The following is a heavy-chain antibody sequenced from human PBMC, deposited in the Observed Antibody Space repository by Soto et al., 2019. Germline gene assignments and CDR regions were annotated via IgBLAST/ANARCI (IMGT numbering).Heavy chain of an antibody. V-gene: IGHV4-59*01. Sequence: TLSLTCTVSGGSISSYYWSWIRQPPGKGLEWIGYIYYSGNTNYNPSLKSRVTISVDTSKKQFSLKLSSVTAEDTAVYYCARVMLGPVKIYCGGDAFDIWGQGTMVTVSS. D-gene: IGHD1-26*01. J-gene: IGHJ3*02. CDR3: ARVMLGPVKIYCGGDAFDI. CDR1: GGSISSYY. CDR2: IYYSGNT.